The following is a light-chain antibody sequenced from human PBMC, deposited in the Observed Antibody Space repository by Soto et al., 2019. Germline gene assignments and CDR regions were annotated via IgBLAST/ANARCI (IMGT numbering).Light chain of an antibody. Sequence: DIQMTQSPSSLSAFVGDRVTTTSRAVKDFSNNLNWYQQKPGKAPKLLIYDASNLETGVPSRFSGSGSGTDFTFTISSLQPEDIATYYCQQYDNLRYTFGQGTKLEIK. CDR3: QQYDNLRYT. CDR1: KDFSNN. J-gene: IGKJ2*01. V-gene: IGKV1-33*01. CDR2: DAS.